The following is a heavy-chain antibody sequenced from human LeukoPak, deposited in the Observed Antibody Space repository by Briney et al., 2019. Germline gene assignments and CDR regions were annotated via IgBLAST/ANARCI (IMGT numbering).Heavy chain of an antibody. Sequence: PGGSLRLSCAASGFTFSSYGMHWVRQAPGKGLEWVAFIRYDGSNKYYADSVKGRFTISRDNSKNTLYLQMNSLRAEDTAVYYCAKDKAFGGVIVPFDYWGQGTLVTVSS. V-gene: IGHV3-30*02. CDR3: AKDKAFGGVIVPFDY. CDR2: IRYDGSNK. CDR1: GFTFSSYG. D-gene: IGHD3-16*02. J-gene: IGHJ4*02.